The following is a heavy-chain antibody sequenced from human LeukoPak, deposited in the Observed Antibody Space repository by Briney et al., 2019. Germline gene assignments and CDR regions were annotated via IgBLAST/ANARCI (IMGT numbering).Heavy chain of an antibody. J-gene: IGHJ6*03. CDR1: GGSISSYY. V-gene: IGHV4-4*09. Sequence: PSETLSLTCTVSGGSISSYYWSWIRQPPGKGLEWIGYIFTSGSTNYNPSLKSRVTISVDTSKNQFSLKLSSVTAADTTVYYCARHGNYGYYHYYYMDVWGKGTTVTVSS. CDR3: ARHGNYGYYHYYYMDV. CDR2: IFTSGST. D-gene: IGHD4-11*01.